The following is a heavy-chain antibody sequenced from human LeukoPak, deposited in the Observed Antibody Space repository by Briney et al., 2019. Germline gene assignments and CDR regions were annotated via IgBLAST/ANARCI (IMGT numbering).Heavy chain of an antibody. J-gene: IGHJ4*02. CDR1: GYTFTSYY. CDR3: ARGMTTVTTGAALIFGY. V-gene: IGHV1-46*01. Sequence: GASVKASRKASGYTFTSYYMHWVRQAPGQGLEWMGIINPSGGSTSYAQKFQGRVTMTRDTSTSTVYMELSSLRSEDTAVYYCARGMTTVTTGAALIFGYWGQGTLVTVSS. CDR2: INPSGGST. D-gene: IGHD4-17*01.